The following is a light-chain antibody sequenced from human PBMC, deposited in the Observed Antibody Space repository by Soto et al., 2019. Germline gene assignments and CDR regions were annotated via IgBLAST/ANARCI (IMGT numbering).Light chain of an antibody. J-gene: IGKJ2*01. CDR2: GAS. V-gene: IGKV3-20*01. CDR3: QQYGSSPVT. CDR1: QSVSSSY. Sequence: EIVLTQSPGTLSLSPGERATLSCRASQSVSSSYLAWYQQKPGQAPRLLIYGASSRATGIPDRFSGSESVTDFTLTISRLEPEDFALYYCQQYGSSPVTFGQGTKLEIK.